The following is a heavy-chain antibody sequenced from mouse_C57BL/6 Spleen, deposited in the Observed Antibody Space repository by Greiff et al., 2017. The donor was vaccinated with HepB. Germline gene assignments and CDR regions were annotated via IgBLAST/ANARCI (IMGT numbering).Heavy chain of an antibody. Sequence: QVQLQQPGAELVMPGASVKLSCKASGYTFTSYWMHWVKQRPGQGLEWIGEIDPSDSYTNYNQKFKDKSTLTVDKSSSTAYMQLSSLASEDSAVYYCATLLSFAYWGQGTLVTVSA. CDR3: ATLLSFAY. CDR1: GYTFTSYW. D-gene: IGHD2-1*01. CDR2: IDPSDSYT. J-gene: IGHJ3*01. V-gene: IGHV1-69*01.